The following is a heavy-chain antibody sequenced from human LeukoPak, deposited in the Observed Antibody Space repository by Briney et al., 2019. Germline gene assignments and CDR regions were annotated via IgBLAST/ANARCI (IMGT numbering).Heavy chain of an antibody. J-gene: IGHJ4*02. D-gene: IGHD3-10*01. CDR1: GGSFSGYY. CDR2: INHSGST. Sequence: SETLSLTCAVYGGSFSGYYWSWIRQPPGKRLEWIGEINHSGSTNYNPSLKSRVTISVDTSKNQFSLKLSSVTAADTAVYYCASSYGSGSYSPMDYWGQGTLVTVSS. V-gene: IGHV4-34*01. CDR3: ASSYGSGSYSPMDY.